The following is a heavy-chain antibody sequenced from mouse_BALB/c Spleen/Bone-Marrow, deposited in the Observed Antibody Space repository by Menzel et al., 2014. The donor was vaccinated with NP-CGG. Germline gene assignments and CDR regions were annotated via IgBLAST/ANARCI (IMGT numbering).Heavy chain of an antibody. Sequence: EVKLVESGGGLVQPRGSLRLSCATSGFTFTDYYMNWVRQPPGKALEWLGFIRNKANGYTTEYSASVKGRFTISRDNSQNILYLQMNTLRAEGSATYYCARDKGRVFFDYWGQGTTLTVSS. CDR2: IRNKANGYTT. V-gene: IGHV7-3*02. J-gene: IGHJ2*01. CDR1: GFTFTDYY. CDR3: ARDKGRVFFDY.